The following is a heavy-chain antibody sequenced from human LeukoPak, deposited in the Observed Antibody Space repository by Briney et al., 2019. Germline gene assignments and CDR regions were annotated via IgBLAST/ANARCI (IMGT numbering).Heavy chain of an antibody. CDR1: GFTFSSYE. V-gene: IGHV3-48*03. J-gene: IGHJ4*02. CDR2: ISSSGSTI. D-gene: IGHD2-15*01. Sequence: GGSLRLSCAASGFTFSSYEMNWVRQAPGKGLEWVSYISSSGSTIYYADSVKGRFTISRDNSKNTLYLQMNSLRADDTAVYFCARDGWTFDNWGQGTLVTVSS. CDR3: ARDGWTFDN.